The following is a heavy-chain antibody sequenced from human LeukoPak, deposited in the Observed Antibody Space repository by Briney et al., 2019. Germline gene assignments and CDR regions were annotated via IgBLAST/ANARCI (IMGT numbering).Heavy chain of an antibody. CDR3: SRESGAFCPFGY. CDR2: IYNSGST. Sequence: KSSETLSLTCTVSGGSISSYYWSWIRQPPGKGLECIGYIYNSGSTNYNPSLKSRVTMSLDKSKNLLSLNLTSVTAADTAVYYCSRESGAFCPFGYWGQGTLVTVSS. D-gene: IGHD1-26*01. CDR1: GGSISSYY. V-gene: IGHV4-59*12. J-gene: IGHJ4*02.